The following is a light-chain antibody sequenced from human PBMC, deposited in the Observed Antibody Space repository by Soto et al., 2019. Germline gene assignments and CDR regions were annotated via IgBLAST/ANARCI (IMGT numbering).Light chain of an antibody. V-gene: IGKV3-20*01. J-gene: IGKJ1*01. Sequence: EIVLTQSPGTLSLSPGERATLSCRASQSVSSSYLDWYQQKPGQAPRLLIYGTSSRATAIPDRFSGSGSGTDFTLTISRLEPEDFAVYYCQQYGSSSWTFGQGTKVDIK. CDR1: QSVSSSY. CDR2: GTS. CDR3: QQYGSSSWT.